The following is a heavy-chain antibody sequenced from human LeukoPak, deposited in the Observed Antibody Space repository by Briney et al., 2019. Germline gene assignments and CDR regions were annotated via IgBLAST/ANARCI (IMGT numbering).Heavy chain of an antibody. CDR2: IPGSGGGT. V-gene: IGHV3-23*01. J-gene: IGHJ4*02. CDR1: GFTFSDYA. Sequence: GGSLRLSCAASGFTFSDYALGWVRQAPGRGLEWVSDIPGSGGGTYYADSMKGRFTISRNNSKNTLYLQMNSLRAEDTAVYYCAKGVHTTVITLFDYWGQGTLVTVSS. CDR3: AKGVHTTVITLFDY. D-gene: IGHD4-23*01.